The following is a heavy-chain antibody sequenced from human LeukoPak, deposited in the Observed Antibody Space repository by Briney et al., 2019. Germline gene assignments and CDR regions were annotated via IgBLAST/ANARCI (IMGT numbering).Heavy chain of an antibody. J-gene: IGHJ3*02. CDR3: AREGIAAADYAFDI. D-gene: IGHD6-13*01. CDR2: IYYSGST. CDR1: GGSISSYC. Sequence: SETLSLTCTVSGGSISSYCWSWIRQPPGKGLDWIGYIYYSGSTNYNPSLKSRVTISVDTSKNQFSLKLSSVTAADTAVYYCAREGIAAADYAFDIWGQGTMVTVSS. V-gene: IGHV4-59*01.